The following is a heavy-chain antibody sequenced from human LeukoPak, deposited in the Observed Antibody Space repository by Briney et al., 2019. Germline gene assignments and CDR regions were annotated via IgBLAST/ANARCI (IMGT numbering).Heavy chain of an antibody. J-gene: IGHJ2*01. D-gene: IGHD6-13*01. CDR1: GYSFTNNW. V-gene: IGHV5-10-1*01. CDR3: ARQSSAAALPYWNFDL. Sequence: GESLRISCKGSGYSFTNNWISWVRQMPGKGLEWMGRIDPSDAYTNYSPSFQGHVTISADKSINTVYLQWSSLKASDTAMYYCARQSSAAALPYWNFDLWGRGTLVTVSS. CDR2: IDPSDAYT.